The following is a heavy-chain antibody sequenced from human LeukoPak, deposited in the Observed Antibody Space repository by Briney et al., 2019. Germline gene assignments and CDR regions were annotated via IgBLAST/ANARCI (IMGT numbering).Heavy chain of an antibody. CDR2: ISSSGSTI. CDR3: ARDVWDIAAAGTVWFDP. CDR1: GFTFSSYE. J-gene: IGHJ5*02. V-gene: IGHV3-48*03. D-gene: IGHD6-13*01. Sequence: PGGSLRLSCAASGFTFSSYEMNWVRRAPGKGLEWVPYISSSGSTIYYADSVKGRFTISRDNAKNSLYLQMNSLRAEDTAVYYSARDVWDIAAAGTVWFDPRGQGTLVTVYS.